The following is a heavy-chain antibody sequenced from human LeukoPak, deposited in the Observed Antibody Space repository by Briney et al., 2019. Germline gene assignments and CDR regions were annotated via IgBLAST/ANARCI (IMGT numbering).Heavy chain of an antibody. CDR1: GFTFNRHW. CDR2: INQDGSEK. CDR3: ARDKTQGYGMDV. Sequence: GGSLRLSCAASGFTFNRHWMSWVRQAPGKGLEWVANINQDGSEKDYVDSVKGRFTISRDNAKNSLYLQMNSLRAEDTAVYYCARDKTQGYGMDVWGQGTTVTVSS. J-gene: IGHJ6*02. V-gene: IGHV3-7*01.